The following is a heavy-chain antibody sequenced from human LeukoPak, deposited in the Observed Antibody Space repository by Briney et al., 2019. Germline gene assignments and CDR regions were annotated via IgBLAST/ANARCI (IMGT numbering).Heavy chain of an antibody. J-gene: IGHJ4*02. Sequence: PGGSLRLSCAASGYTFTSYYMHWVRQAPGQGLEWMGIINPSGGSTSYAQKFQGRVTMTRDTSTSTVYMELSSLRSEDTAVYYCAREGLAAQPFDYWGQGTLVTVSS. CDR2: INPSGGST. V-gene: IGHV1-46*01. CDR3: AREGLAAQPFDY. CDR1: GYTFTSYY. D-gene: IGHD6-6*01.